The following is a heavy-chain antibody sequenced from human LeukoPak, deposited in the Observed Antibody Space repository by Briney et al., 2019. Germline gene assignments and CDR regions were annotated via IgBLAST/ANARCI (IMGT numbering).Heavy chain of an antibody. Sequence: GASVKVSCKASGYTFTSYGIIWVRQAPGQGLEWMGWIIPIYGTPNYAQKFQGRVTITTDESTSTAYMELSSLRSEDTAVYYCARDHWGIVENGYDYFYYDMDVWGKGTTVTVSS. D-gene: IGHD7-27*01. CDR2: IIPIYGTP. V-gene: IGHV1-69*05. CDR3: ARDHWGIVENGYDYFYYDMDV. J-gene: IGHJ6*03. CDR1: GYTFTSYG.